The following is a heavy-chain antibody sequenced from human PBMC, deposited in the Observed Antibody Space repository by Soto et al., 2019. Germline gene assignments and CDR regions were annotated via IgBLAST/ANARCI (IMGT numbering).Heavy chain of an antibody. CDR1: GFTFSSYA. D-gene: IGHD3-22*01. V-gene: IGHV3-23*01. CDR3: AKEGRITMIVVVIPDAFDI. CDR2: ISGSGGST. Sequence: HPGGSLRLSCAASGFTFSSYAMSWVRQAPGKGLEWVSAISGSGGSTYYADSVKGRFTISRDNSKNTLYLQMNSLRAEDTAVYYCAKEGRITMIVVVIPDAFDIWGQGTMVTVSS. J-gene: IGHJ3*02.